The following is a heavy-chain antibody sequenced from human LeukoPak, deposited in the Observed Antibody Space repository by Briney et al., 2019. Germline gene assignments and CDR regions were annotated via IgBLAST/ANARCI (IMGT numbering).Heavy chain of an antibody. CDR2: ISSLGTI. D-gene: IGHD6-19*01. J-gene: IGHJ4*02. V-gene: IGHV3-48*03. CDR1: GFTFSNYE. CDR3: ASHAGYSSGWLFDY. Sequence: GGSLRLSCAASGFTFSNYEFNWVRQAPGRGLEWVAYISSLGTIYYANSVKGRFTISRDNARNPLYLQMNSLKSEDTAVYYCASHAGYSSGWLFDYWGQGTLVTVSS.